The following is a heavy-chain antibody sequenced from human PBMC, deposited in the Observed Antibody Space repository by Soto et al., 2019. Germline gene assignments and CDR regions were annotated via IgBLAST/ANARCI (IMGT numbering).Heavy chain of an antibody. CDR3: ARELDDASSSRFDP. V-gene: IGHV1-69*04. CDR2: IIANLGIA. Sequence: SVKVSCKASGCTFSSYTIGWVRQAPGQGLEWMGRIIANLGIANYAQKLQGRVTMTTDTSTSTAYMELRSLRSDDTAVYYCARELDDASSSRFDPWGQGTLVTVSS. J-gene: IGHJ5*02. CDR1: GCTFSSYT. D-gene: IGHD6-13*01.